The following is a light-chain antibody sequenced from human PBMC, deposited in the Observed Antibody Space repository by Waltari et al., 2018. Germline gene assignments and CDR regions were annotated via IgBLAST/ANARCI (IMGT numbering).Light chain of an antibody. J-gene: IGKJ1*01. CDR1: QSVSTF. CDR2: AAS. CDR3: QQYYDYQRS. Sequence: AIRMTQSPSSLSASTGDRVTITCRASQSVSTFLAWYQQKPGKAPKLLIHAASTLQRGVPLRFSGSGSGTDFTLSISCLQSEDFATYYCQQYYDYQRSFGQGTKVEIK. V-gene: IGKV1-8*01.